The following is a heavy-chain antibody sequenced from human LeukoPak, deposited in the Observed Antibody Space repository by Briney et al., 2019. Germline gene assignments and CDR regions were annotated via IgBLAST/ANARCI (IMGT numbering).Heavy chain of an antibody. V-gene: IGHV4-34*01. CDR1: GGSFSGYY. Sequence: SSETLSLTCAVYGGSFSGYYWSWIRQPPGKGLEWIGEINHSGSTNYNPSLKSRVTISVDTSKNQFSLKLSSVTAADTAVYYCARAWVGSSHFYFYYYMDVWGKGTTVTVSS. CDR2: INHSGST. D-gene: IGHD6-13*01. CDR3: ARAWVGSSHFYFYYYMDV. J-gene: IGHJ6*03.